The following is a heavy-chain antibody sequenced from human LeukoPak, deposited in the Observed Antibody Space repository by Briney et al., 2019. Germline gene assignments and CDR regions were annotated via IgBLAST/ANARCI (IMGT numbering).Heavy chain of an antibody. Sequence: GESLKISCKGSGYSFTSYWISWVRQMPGKGLEWMGRIDPSDSYTNYSPSFQGHATISADKSISTAYLQWSSLKASDTAMYYCAREEGTAMVSYFDYWGQGTLVTVSS. CDR1: GYSFTSYW. J-gene: IGHJ4*02. V-gene: IGHV5-10-1*01. CDR3: AREEGTAMVSYFDY. D-gene: IGHD5-18*01. CDR2: IDPSDSYT.